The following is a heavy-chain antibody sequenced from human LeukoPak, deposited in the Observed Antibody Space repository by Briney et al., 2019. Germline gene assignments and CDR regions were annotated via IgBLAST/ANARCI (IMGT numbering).Heavy chain of an antibody. CDR1: GYSFTSYW. CDR2: IYPGDSDT. J-gene: IGHJ4*02. D-gene: IGHD1-26*01. V-gene: IGHV5-51*01. CDR3: ARHEMYLWPYSGSSAPFDY. Sequence: GESLKISCKGSGYSFTSYWIGWVRQMPGKGLEWMGIIYPGDSDTRYSPSFQGQVTISADKSISTAYLQWSSLKASDTAMYCCARHEMYLWPYSGSSAPFDYWGQGTLVTVSS.